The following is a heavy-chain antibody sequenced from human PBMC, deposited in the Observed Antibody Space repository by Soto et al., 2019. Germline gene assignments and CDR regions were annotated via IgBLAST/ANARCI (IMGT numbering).Heavy chain of an antibody. V-gene: IGHV3-53*01. CDR2: IYRGGST. Sequence: EVQLVESGGGLLQPGGSLRLSCAASGFTVSSNYMSWVRQAPGKGLEWVSVIYRGGSTYYADSVKGRFTISRDNSKNTLSLQMNSLRAEDTAVYYCARDRVESGYPEYFQHWGQGTLVTVSS. D-gene: IGHD3-22*01. J-gene: IGHJ1*01. CDR1: GFTVSSNY. CDR3: ARDRVESGYPEYFQH.